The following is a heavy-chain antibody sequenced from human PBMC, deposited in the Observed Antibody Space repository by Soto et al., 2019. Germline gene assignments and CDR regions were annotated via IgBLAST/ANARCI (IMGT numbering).Heavy chain of an antibody. Sequence: QVQLQESGPGLVKPSQTLSLTCTVSGGSISSGGYYWSWIRQHPGKGLEWIGYIYYSGSTYYNPSLRSQVTISVYTSKNQFSLKLSSLTAADTAVYYCARVGGINWFDPWGQGTLVTVSS. CDR3: ARVGGINWFDP. D-gene: IGHD3-16*01. CDR1: GGSISSGGYY. V-gene: IGHV4-31*01. CDR2: IYYSGST. J-gene: IGHJ5*02.